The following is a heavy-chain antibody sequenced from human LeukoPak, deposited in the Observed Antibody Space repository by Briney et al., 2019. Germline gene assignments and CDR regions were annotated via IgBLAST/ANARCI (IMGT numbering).Heavy chain of an antibody. D-gene: IGHD5-12*01. CDR1: GGSISSYY. V-gene: IGHV4-59*08. CDR3: ARLYSGRPGYFDY. Sequence: SETLPLTCTVSGGSISSYYWSWIRQPPGKGLEWIGYIYYSGSTNYNPSLKSRVTISVDTSKNQFSLKLSSVTAADTAVYYCARLYSGRPGYFDYWGQGTLVTVSS. CDR2: IYYSGST. J-gene: IGHJ4*02.